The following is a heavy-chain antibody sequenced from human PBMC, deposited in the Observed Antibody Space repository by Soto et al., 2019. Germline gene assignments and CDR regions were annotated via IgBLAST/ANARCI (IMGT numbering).Heavy chain of an antibody. V-gene: IGHV3-23*01. J-gene: IGHJ4*02. CDR2: ISGGGDT. CDR3: SKDSGSHSFDC. D-gene: IGHD1-26*01. CDR1: GFIFSNFI. Sequence: EAQLLESGGGLVQPGGSLRLSCAASGFIFSNFIMRWVRQAPGKGLEWVSSISGGGDTNYADSVRGRFTISRDNSKNTVYLQMDSLRAEDTAKYFCSKDSGSHSFDCWGQGSLVTVSS.